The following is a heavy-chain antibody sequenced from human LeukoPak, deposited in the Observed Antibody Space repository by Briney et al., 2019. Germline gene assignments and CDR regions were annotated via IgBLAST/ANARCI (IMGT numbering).Heavy chain of an antibody. Sequence: PSETLSLTCTVSGGSISSYYWSWIRQPAGKGLEWIGRIYTSGSTNYNPSLKSRVTMSVDTSKNQFSLRLSSVTAADTAVYYCARVSRELGMGYYYYGMDVWGQGTTVTVPS. CDR3: ARVSRELGMGYYYYGMDV. CDR2: IYTSGST. J-gene: IGHJ6*02. D-gene: IGHD1-26*01. V-gene: IGHV4-4*07. CDR1: GGSISSYY.